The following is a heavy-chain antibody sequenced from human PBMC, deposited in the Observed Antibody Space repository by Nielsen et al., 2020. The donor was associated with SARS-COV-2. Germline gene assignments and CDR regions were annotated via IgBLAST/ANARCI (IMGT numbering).Heavy chain of an antibody. CDR3: ATPLLRFLEMDV. CDR2: IYSGGST. J-gene: IGHJ6*04. D-gene: IGHD3-3*01. V-gene: IGHV3-66*01. CDR1: GFTVSSNY. Sequence: GGSLRLSCAASGFTVSSNYMSWVRQAPGKGLEWVSVIYSGGSTYYADSVKGRFTISRDNSKNTLYLQMNSLRAEDTAVYYCATPLLRFLEMDVWGKGTTGTVSS.